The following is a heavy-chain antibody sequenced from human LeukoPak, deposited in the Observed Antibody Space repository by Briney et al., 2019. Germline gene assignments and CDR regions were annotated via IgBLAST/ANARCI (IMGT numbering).Heavy chain of an antibody. CDR2: IYSGGST. CDR3: ARDSRYGYSNDY. D-gene: IGHD5-18*01. Sequence: GGSLRLSCAASGFTVSYNYMSWVRQAPGKGLEWVSVIYSGGSTYYADSVKGRFTISRDNAKNSLYLQMNSLRAEDTAVYYYARDSRYGYSNDYWGQGTLVTVSS. J-gene: IGHJ4*02. CDR1: GFTVSYNY. V-gene: IGHV3-53*01.